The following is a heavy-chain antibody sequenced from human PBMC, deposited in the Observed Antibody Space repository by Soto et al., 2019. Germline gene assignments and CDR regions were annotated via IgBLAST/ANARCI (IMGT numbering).Heavy chain of an antibody. D-gene: IGHD6-6*01. CDR2: IYYTGTT. CDR3: ARDAYNPDSSSRGGYYYYDMDV. V-gene: IGHV4-31*03. J-gene: IGHJ6*02. CDR1: GGSISSGANY. Sequence: QVQLQESGPGLVKPSQTLSLTCTVSGGSISSGANYWSWVRQHPGKGLEWIGYIYYTGTTYYSPSLKSRLTIPLDTSKNPFSLKLTSVTAADTAIYYCARDAYNPDSSSRGGYYYYDMDVWGQGTTVTVSS.